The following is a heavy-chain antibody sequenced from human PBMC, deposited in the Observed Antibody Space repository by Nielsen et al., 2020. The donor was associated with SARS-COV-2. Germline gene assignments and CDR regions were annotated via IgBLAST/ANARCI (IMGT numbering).Heavy chain of an antibody. CDR3: AKDRGCSSTSCYPVDSYYYGMDV. Sequence: GGSLRLSCAASGLTFNNYAMSWVRQAPGKGLEWVSASSGTGVSTYYGSTYYADSVGGRFTISRDNSKNTLFLQMSNLRAEDTAVYYCAKDRGCSSTSCYPVDSYYYGMDVWGQGTTVTVSS. V-gene: IGHV3-23*01. CDR2: SSGTGVSTYYGST. J-gene: IGHJ6*02. CDR1: GLTFNNYA. D-gene: IGHD2-2*01.